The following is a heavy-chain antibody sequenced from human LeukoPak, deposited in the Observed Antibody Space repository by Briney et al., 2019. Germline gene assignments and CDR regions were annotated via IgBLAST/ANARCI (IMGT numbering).Heavy chain of an antibody. V-gene: IGHV4-59*01. CDR2: IYYSGST. J-gene: IGHJ3*02. CDR1: GGSISSYY. D-gene: IGHD3-22*01. Sequence: KPSETLSLTCTVSGGSISSYYWSWIRQPPRKGLEWIGYIYYSGSTNYNPSLKSRVTISVDTSKNQFSLKLSSVTAADTAVYYCARATTEFYYDSSGYFLNGGYAFDTWGQGTMVTVSS. CDR3: ARATTEFYYDSSGYFLNGGYAFDT.